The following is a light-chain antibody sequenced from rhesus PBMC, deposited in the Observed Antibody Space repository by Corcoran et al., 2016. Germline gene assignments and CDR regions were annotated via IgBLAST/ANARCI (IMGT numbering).Light chain of an antibody. J-gene: IGKJ1*01. CDR1: QSLVYRDGKTY. CDR2: LVS. CDR3: MQALRSPWT. Sequence: DIVMTQTPLSLPVTLGEPASISCRSSQSLVYRDGKTYLNWYLQKPGQSPQLLMYLVSKRASGVPDKFNGSGAGTDGTRKISRVEAEDVGVYYCMQALRSPWTFGQGTKVEIK. V-gene: IGKV2-82*01.